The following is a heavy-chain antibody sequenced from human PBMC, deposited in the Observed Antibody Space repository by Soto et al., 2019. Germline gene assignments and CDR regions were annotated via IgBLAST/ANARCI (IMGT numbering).Heavy chain of an antibody. CDR3: ARAQLRYNWFDP. J-gene: IGHJ5*02. V-gene: IGHV1-8*01. Sequence: ASVKVSCKASGYTFTSYDINWVRQATGQGLEWMGWMNPNSGNTSYAQKFQGRVTMTRNTSISTAYMELSSLRSEDTAVYYCARAQLRYNWFDPWGQGTLVTVSS. D-gene: IGHD2-2*01. CDR2: MNPNSGNT. CDR1: GYTFTSYD.